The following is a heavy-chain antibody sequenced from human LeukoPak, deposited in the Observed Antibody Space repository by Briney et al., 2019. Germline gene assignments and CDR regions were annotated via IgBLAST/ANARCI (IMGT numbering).Heavy chain of an antibody. CDR2: IKSKTDGGTT. V-gene: IGHV3-15*01. J-gene: IGHJ4*02. D-gene: IGHD6-13*01. CDR3: TTGEVAASGY. CDR1: GFTFSSYG. Sequence: PGRSLRLSCAASGFTFSSYGMHWVRQAPGKGLEWVGRIKSKTDGGTTDYAAPVKGRFTISRDDSRKTLYLQMNSLKSEDTAVYYCTTGEVAASGYWGQGTLVTVSS.